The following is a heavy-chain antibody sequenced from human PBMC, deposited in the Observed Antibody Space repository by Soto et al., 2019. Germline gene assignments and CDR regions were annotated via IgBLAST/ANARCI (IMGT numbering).Heavy chain of an antibody. CDR3: ARDGSPYYYGSGSYLAFDI. CDR2: ISAYNGNT. D-gene: IGHD3-10*01. V-gene: IGHV1-18*01. J-gene: IGHJ3*02. Sequence: ASVKVSCKASGYTFTSYGISWVRQAPGQGLEWMGWISAYNGNTNYGQKLQGRVTMTTDTSTSTAYMELRSLRSDDTAVYYCARDGSPYYYGSGSYLAFDIWGQGTMVTVSS. CDR1: GYTFTSYG.